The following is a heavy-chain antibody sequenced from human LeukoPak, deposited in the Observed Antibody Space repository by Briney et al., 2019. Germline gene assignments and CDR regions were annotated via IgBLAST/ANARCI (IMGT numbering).Heavy chain of an antibody. D-gene: IGHD2-2*01. CDR2: ISYDGSNK. CDR1: GFTFSSYG. CDR3: AKDNVRFPPYQLLSH. Sequence: GRSLRLSCAASGFTFSSYGMHWVRQAPGKGLEWVAVISYDGSNKYYADSVKGRFTISRDNSKNTLYLQMNSLRAEDTAVYYCAKDNVRFPPYQLLSHWGQGKLVTVSS. V-gene: IGHV3-30*18. J-gene: IGHJ4*02.